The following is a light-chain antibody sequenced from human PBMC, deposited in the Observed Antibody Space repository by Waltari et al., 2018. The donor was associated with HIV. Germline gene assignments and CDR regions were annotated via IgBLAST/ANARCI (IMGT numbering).Light chain of an antibody. V-gene: IGLV2-14*02. CDR1: SNDVGPYTL. Sequence: QSALTQPAPVSGSPGQSITISCTGTSNDVGPYTLVSWYQQHPAKAPKLMIYEVTNPPSGVSNRFSGSKSGNTASLTISGLQAEDEADYYCSSFTGINTWVFGGGTMVTVL. CDR2: EVT. J-gene: IGLJ3*02. CDR3: SSFTGINTWV.